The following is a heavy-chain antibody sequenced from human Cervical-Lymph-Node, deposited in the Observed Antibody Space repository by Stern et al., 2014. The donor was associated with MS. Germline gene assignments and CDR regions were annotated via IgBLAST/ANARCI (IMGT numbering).Heavy chain of an antibody. CDR2: IHHSGNT. V-gene: IGHV4-4*02. Sequence: QVQLQESGPGLVKPSGTLSLTCAVSGDSITSSNWWSWVRQSPGKGLEWIGEIHHSGNTYYNPSLKSRVTISVDKSKNQFSLKVSSGTAADTAVYYCARVKSGDYFDYWGQGTLVTVSS. D-gene: IGHD4-17*01. CDR3: ARVKSGDYFDY. J-gene: IGHJ4*02. CDR1: GDSITSSNW.